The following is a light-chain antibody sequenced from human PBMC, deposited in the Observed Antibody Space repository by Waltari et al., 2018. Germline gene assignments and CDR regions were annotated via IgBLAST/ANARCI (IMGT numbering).Light chain of an antibody. CDR2: AAS. CDR1: QSISNY. V-gene: IGKV1-39*01. CDR3: KQGYSTLRT. J-gene: IGKJ2*01. Sequence: DIQMTQSPSPLSASVGDRVTITCRASQSISNYLNWYQQKPGKSPNLLIYAASSLQSGVPQRFSGSGSGTDFTLTISSLQAEDFATYFCKQGYSTLRTFGQGTKLEIK.